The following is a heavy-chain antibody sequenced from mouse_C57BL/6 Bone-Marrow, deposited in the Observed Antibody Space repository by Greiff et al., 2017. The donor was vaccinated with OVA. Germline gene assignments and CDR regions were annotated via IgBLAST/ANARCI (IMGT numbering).Heavy chain of an antibody. CDR1: GYTITSYW. CDR2: IHPNSGST. D-gene: IGHD1-1*01. Sequence: QVQLQQPGAELVKPGASVKLSCKASGYTITSYWMHWVKQRPGQGLEWIGMIHPNSGSTNYNEKFKSKATLTVDKSSSTAYMQLSSLTSEDSAVYYCARLYYGTFMDYWGQGTSVTVSS. V-gene: IGHV1-64*01. J-gene: IGHJ4*01. CDR3: ARLYYGTFMDY.